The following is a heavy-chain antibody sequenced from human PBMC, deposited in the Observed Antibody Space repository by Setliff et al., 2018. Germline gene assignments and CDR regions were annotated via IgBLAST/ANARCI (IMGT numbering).Heavy chain of an antibody. J-gene: IGHJ4*02. CDR2: ISGYSGKT. CDR3: SRLVRFCTKISCQRLLGDDY. V-gene: IGHV1-18*01. D-gene: IGHD2-2*01. CDR1: TYALTDSV. Sequence: ASVKVSCKTSTYALTDSVVSWVRQAPGHGLEWVGWISGYSGKTYYEQRLQDRVTLTTDTSTNTFYLEFKSLRSDDTAIYYCSRLVRFCTKISCQRLLGDDYWGQGALVTVSS.